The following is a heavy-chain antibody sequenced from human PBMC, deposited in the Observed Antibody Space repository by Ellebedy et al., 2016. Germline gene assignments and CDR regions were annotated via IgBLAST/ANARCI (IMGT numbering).Heavy chain of an antibody. CDR2: IIPIFGTA. D-gene: IGHD6-19*01. Sequence: SVKVSXXASGGTFSSYAISWVRQAPGQGLEWMGGIIPIFGTANYAQKFQGRVTITADKSTSTAYMELSSLRSEDTAVYYCARGYSSGWNWFDPWGQGTLVTVSS. J-gene: IGHJ5*02. CDR1: GGTFSSYA. V-gene: IGHV1-69*06. CDR3: ARGYSSGWNWFDP.